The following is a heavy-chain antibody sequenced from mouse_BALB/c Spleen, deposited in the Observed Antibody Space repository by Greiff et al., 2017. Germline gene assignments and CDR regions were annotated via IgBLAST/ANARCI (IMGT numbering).Heavy chain of an antibody. CDR2: IWGGGST. J-gene: IGHJ4*01. CDR1: GFSFSRYC. Sequence: QVQLKESGPGLVAPSQSLSITCTVSGFSFSRYCVHWVRQPPGKGLEWLGMIWGGGSTDNNSPIKSRLSTIKDNTTSHVFLKMNSLQTDDTAMYYCARKDEDYAMDYWGQGTSVTVSS. CDR3: ARKDEDYAMDY. V-gene: IGHV2-6-4*01.